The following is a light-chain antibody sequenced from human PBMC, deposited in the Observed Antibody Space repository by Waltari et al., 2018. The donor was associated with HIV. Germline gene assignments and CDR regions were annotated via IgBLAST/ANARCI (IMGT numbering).Light chain of an antibody. V-gene: IGLV6-57*03. J-gene: IGLJ2*01. CDR2: EDN. Sequence: NFMLTQPHSVSESPGKTVTISCTRSRGSLASNYVQWYQQRPGSAPTTVIYEDNQRPSGVPDRFSGSIDSSSNSASLTISGLKTEDEADYYCQSYDSSNRDVVFGGGTKLTVL. CDR3: QSYDSSNRDVV. CDR1: RGSLASNY.